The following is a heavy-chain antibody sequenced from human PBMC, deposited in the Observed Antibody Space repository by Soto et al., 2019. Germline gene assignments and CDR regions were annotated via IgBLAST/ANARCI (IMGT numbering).Heavy chain of an antibody. D-gene: IGHD2-15*01. Sequence: SETLSLTCAVSVSSISCANYYWIWLRPLPGKGLEWIAYMPYTGATHYNPSLKTRVIISLNTSTNQFSLKVGSGPAADTAVDVCARYCRGGACHYGFEIWGPGTM. CDR3: ARYCRGGACHYGFEI. CDR2: MPYTGAT. V-gene: IGHV4-31*11. J-gene: IGHJ3*02. CDR1: VSSISCANYY.